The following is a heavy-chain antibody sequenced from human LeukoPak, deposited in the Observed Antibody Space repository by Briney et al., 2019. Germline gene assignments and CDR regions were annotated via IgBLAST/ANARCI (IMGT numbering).Heavy chain of an antibody. V-gene: IGHV1-69*05. CDR2: IIPIFGTA. CDR3: ASQLLAAHWFDP. CDR1: GGTFSSYA. J-gene: IGHJ5*02. D-gene: IGHD6-13*01. Sequence: SVKVSCKASGGTFSSYAISWVRQAPGQGLEWMGRIIPIFGTANYAQKFQGRVTITTDESTSTAYMELSSLRSEDTAVYYCASQLLAAHWFDPWAREPWSPSPQ.